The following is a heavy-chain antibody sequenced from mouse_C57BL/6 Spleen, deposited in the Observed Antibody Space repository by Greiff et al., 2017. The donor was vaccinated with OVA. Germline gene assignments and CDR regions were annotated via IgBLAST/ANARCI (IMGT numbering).Heavy chain of an antibody. CDR2: ISSGSSTI. D-gene: IGHD1-1*01. Sequence: EVKLQESGGGLVKPGGSLKLSCAASGFTFSDYGMHWVRQAPEKGLEWVAYISSGSSTIYYADTVKGRFTISRDNAKNTLFLQMTSLRSEDTAMYYCARRGLTTVVADWYFDVWGTGTTVTVSS. J-gene: IGHJ1*03. CDR3: ARRGLTTVVADWYFDV. V-gene: IGHV5-17*01. CDR1: GFTFSDYG.